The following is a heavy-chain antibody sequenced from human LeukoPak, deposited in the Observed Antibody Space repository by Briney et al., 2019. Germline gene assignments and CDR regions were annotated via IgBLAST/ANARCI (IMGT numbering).Heavy chain of an antibody. J-gene: IGHJ4*02. CDR1: GFSLSSFW. CDR3: ARSMAAADY. Sequence: PGGSLRLSCAASGFSLSSFWMSWVRQAPGKGLEWVANINQGGGAEYYVDSVKGRFTISRDNAKSSLSLQMNSLRAEDSAVYYCARSMAAADYWGQGTLVTVSS. V-gene: IGHV3-7*05. D-gene: IGHD6-13*01. CDR2: INQGGGAE.